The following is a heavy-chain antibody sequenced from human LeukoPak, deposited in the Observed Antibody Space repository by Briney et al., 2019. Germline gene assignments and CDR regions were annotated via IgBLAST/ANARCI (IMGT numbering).Heavy chain of an antibody. CDR2: IYYSGST. D-gene: IGHD1-26*01. Sequence: ASETLSLTCTVSGGSISSSGYYWGWIRQPPGKGLEWIASIYYSGSTHYNPSLKSRVTISVDTSKNQLSLKLSSLTAADTAVYYCARHEYSGSYYGLSWFDPWGQGTLVTVSS. CDR3: ARHEYSGSYYGLSWFDP. V-gene: IGHV4-39*01. J-gene: IGHJ5*02. CDR1: GGSISSSGYY.